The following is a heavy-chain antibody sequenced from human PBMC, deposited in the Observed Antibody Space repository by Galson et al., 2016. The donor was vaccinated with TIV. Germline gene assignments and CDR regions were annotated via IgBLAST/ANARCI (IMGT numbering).Heavy chain of an antibody. J-gene: IGHJ4*01. Sequence: PALVNPTQTLTLTCTFSGFSLTTPGMCVSWIRQPPGKALEWLARIDWEDDKYYSPSLKNRLTITRDNSKNQVVLTMTNMDPVDTATYYCAHRGDGHNKIFDYWGHGTLVTVSS. CDR2: IDWEDDK. D-gene: IGHD5-24*01. V-gene: IGHV2-70*12. CDR3: AHRGDGHNKIFDY. CDR1: GFSLTTPGMC.